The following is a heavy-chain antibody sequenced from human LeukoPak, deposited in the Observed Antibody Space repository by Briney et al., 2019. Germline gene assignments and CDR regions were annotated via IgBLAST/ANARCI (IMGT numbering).Heavy chain of an antibody. CDR1: GFTFSSYA. V-gene: IGHV3-30-3*01. J-gene: IGHJ4*02. Sequence: GGSLRLSWAASGFTFSSYAMSWVRQAPGKGLEWVAVISYDGSNKYYADSVKGRFTISRDNSKNTLYLQMNSLRAEDTAVYYCARDSSSGWYGGFLDYWGQGTLVTISS. CDR3: ARDSSSGWYGGFLDY. CDR2: ISYDGSNK. D-gene: IGHD6-19*01.